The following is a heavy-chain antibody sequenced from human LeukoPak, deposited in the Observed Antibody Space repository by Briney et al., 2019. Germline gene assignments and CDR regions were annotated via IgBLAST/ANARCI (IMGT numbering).Heavy chain of an antibody. Sequence: ASVKVSCKASGGTFSSYAISWVRQAPGQGLEWMGGIIPIFGTANYAQKFQGRVTITTDESTSTAYMELSRLRSDDTAVYYCARDTAMAPYYYYYMDVWGKGTTVTVSS. J-gene: IGHJ6*03. CDR2: IIPIFGTA. D-gene: IGHD5-18*01. CDR3: ARDTAMAPYYYYYMDV. CDR1: GGTFSSYA. V-gene: IGHV1-69*05.